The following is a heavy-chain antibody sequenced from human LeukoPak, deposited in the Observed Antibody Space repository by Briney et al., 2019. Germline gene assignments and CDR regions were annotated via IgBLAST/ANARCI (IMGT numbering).Heavy chain of an antibody. CDR1: GYSISSGYY. J-gene: IGHJ6*03. Sequence: PSETLSLTCTVSGYSISSGYYWGWIRQPPGKGLEWIGSIYHSGSIKYNPSLKSRVTISVDTSKNQFSLKLSSVTAADTAVYYCARWSGVDTAMENYYYYMDVWGKGTTVTISS. V-gene: IGHV4-38-2*02. CDR2: IYHSGSI. D-gene: IGHD5-18*01. CDR3: ARWSGVDTAMENYYYYMDV.